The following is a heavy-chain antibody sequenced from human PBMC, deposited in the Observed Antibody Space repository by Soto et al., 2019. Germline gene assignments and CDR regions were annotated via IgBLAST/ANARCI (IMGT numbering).Heavy chain of an antibody. CDR1: GYTFTSYY. Sequence: QVQLVQSGAEVKKPGASVKVSCKASGYTFTSYYMHWVRQAPGQGLEWMGIINPSGGSTSYAQKFQGRVTMNRDTSTSTVYMELSSLRSEDTAVYYCASSGYSSGWYGHWGQGTLVTVSS. D-gene: IGHD6-19*01. V-gene: IGHV1-46*01. J-gene: IGHJ4*02. CDR2: INPSGGST. CDR3: ASSGYSSGWYGH.